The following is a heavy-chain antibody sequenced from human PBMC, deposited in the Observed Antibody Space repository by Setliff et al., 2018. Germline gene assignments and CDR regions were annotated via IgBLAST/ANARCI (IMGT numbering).Heavy chain of an antibody. CDR2: ISPYNGVT. CDR1: GYTFSNYG. D-gene: IGHD3-22*01. Sequence: ASVKVSCKASGYTFSNYGVTWVRQAPGKGLEWMGWISPYNGVTNYEKRFQGRVTMTTDTSASAAYMELRSLKSDDTAVYFCARSSDSGYYHQRDAFDIWGQGTRVTVSS. J-gene: IGHJ3*02. CDR3: ARSSDSGYYHQRDAFDI. V-gene: IGHV1-18*01.